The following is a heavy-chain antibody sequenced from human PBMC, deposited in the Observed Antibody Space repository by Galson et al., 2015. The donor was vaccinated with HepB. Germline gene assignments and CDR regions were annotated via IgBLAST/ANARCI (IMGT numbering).Heavy chain of an antibody. Sequence: SLRLSCAASGFTFSSYWMHWVRQAPGKGLVWVSRINSDGSSTSYADSVKSRFTISRDNAKNTRYLQMNSLRAEDTAVYYCARTPRFTVTTYFIDNWGQGTLVTVSS. CDR1: GFTFSSYW. CDR3: ARTPRFTVTTYFIDN. J-gene: IGHJ4*02. D-gene: IGHD4-17*01. CDR2: INSDGSST. V-gene: IGHV3-74*01.